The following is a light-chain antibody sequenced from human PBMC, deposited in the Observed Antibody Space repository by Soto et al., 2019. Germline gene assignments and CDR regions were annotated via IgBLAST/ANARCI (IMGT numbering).Light chain of an antibody. CDR1: QSIITNY. CDR2: AAS. J-gene: IGKJ1*01. Sequence: EIVLTQSPGTLSFSPGERATLSCRASQSIITNYLAWYRQKPGQAPRLLVYAASSRATGIPDRFSGSGSGTDFTLTISRLEPEDFAVYYCHQYGTSVGTFGQGTKVDIK. CDR3: HQYGTSVGT. V-gene: IGKV3-20*01.